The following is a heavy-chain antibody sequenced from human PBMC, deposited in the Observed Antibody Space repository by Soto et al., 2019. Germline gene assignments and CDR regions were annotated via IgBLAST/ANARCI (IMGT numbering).Heavy chain of an antibody. Sequence: GESLKISCKGSGYSFTSYWIGWVRQMPGKGLEWMGIIYPGDSDTRYSPSFQGQVTISADKSISTAYLQWSSLKASDTAMYYCVRLEKQLVADYYGMDVWGQGTTVTVSS. J-gene: IGHJ6*02. CDR1: GYSFTSYW. CDR2: IYPGDSDT. D-gene: IGHD6-6*01. CDR3: VRLEKQLVADYYGMDV. V-gene: IGHV5-51*01.